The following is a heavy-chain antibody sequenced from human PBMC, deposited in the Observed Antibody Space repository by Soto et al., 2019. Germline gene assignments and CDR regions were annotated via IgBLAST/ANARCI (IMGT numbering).Heavy chain of an antibody. CDR2: IDWDDDK. CDR1: GFSLSTSGMC. V-gene: IGHV2-70*11. CDR3: ARIISDYYGSGSYYYYYYGMDV. J-gene: IGHJ6*02. Sequence: SGPTLVNPTQTLTLTCTFSGFSLSTSGMCVSWIRQPPGKALEWLARIDWDDDKYYSTSLKTRLTISKDTSKNQVVLTMTNMDPVDTATYYCARIISDYYGSGSYYYYYYGMDVWGQGTTVTVSS. D-gene: IGHD3-10*01.